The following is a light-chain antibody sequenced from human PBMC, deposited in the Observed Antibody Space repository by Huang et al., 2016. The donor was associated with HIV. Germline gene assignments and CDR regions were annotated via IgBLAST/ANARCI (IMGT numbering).Light chain of an antibody. CDR2: DAS. V-gene: IGKV3-11*01. Sequence: EIVLTQSPATLSLSPGERATLSCRASQSVTNYLAWYQHKPGQAPRLLIYDASTSATGIPGRFSGSGSGTDFTLTISSLEPEDFAVYYCQQRRNWLTFGGGTKVEIK. CDR1: QSVTNY. CDR3: QQRRNWLT. J-gene: IGKJ4*01.